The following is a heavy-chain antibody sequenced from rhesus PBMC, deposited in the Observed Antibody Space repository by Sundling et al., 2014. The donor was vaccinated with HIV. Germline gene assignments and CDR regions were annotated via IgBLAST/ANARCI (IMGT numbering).Heavy chain of an antibody. V-gene: IGHV4S10*01. CDR1: GDSISESYR. Sequence: QVQLQESGPGVVKPSETLSLTCAVSGDSISESYRWSWIRQPPGKGLEWIGYIYGSTTSTNYNPSLRSRVTISTDTSKNQFSLKLTSVTTADTAVYFCARGRTIAVFDSWGQGVPVTVSP. D-gene: IGHD6-37*01. CDR2: IYGSTTST. J-gene: IGHJ4*01. CDR3: ARGRTIAVFDS.